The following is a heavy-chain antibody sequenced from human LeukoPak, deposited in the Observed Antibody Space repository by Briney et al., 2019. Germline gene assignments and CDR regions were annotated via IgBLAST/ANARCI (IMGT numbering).Heavy chain of an antibody. V-gene: IGHV3-30*02. J-gene: IGHJ6*03. CDR1: GFTFSSYG. CDR2: IRYDESNK. Sequence: GGSLRLSCAASGFTFSSYGMHWVRQAPGKGLEWVAFIRYDESNKYYADSVKGRFTISRDNSKNTLYLQMNSLRAGDTAVYYCARDRGRYYMDVWGKGTTVTISS. D-gene: IGHD6-25*01. CDR3: ARDRGRYYMDV.